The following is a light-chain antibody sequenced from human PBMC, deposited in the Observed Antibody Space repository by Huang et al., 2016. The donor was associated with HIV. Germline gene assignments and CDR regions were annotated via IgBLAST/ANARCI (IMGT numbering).Light chain of an antibody. V-gene: IGKV1-12*01. J-gene: IGKJ2*01. Sequence: DIQMTQSPSSVSASVGDRVTITCRASQGISSWLVWYQQKSGKAPKLLIYAASSLQSGVPSRFTGSGSGTDFTLTISSLQPEDVATYYCQQANRFPPTFGQGTKLEIK. CDR3: QQANRFPPT. CDR1: QGISSW. CDR2: AAS.